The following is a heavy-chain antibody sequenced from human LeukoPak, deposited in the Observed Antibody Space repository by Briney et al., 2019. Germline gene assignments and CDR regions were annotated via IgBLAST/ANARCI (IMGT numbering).Heavy chain of an antibody. CDR1: GYTFTSYG. J-gene: IGHJ4*02. CDR3: ARGRSGSYHLDY. CDR2: IIPILGIA. V-gene: IGHV1-69*04. D-gene: IGHD1-26*01. Sequence: SVKVSCKASGYTFTSYGISWVRQAPGQGLEWMGRIIPILGIANYAQKFQGRVTITADKSTSTAYMELSSLRSEDTAVYYCARGRSGSYHLDYWGQGTLVTVSS.